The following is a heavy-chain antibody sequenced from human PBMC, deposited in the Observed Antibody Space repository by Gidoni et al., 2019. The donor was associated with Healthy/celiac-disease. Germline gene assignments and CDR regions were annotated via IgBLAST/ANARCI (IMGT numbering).Heavy chain of an antibody. CDR3: AKARGFTYGIDAFDI. V-gene: IGHV3-9*01. Sequence: EVQLVESGGDLVQPGTSLILSCEVSGFTFDDYAMHWVRAGPGKGLEWVSGINWNSASAGYAESVEGRFTISRDNAKKSLYLQMTSLRPEDTAVYYCAKARGFTYGIDAFDIWGHGTMVTVSS. D-gene: IGHD5-18*01. J-gene: IGHJ3*02. CDR1: GFTFDDYA. CDR2: INWNSASA.